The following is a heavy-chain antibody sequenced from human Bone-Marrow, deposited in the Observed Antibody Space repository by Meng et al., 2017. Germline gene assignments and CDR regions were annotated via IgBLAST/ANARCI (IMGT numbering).Heavy chain of an antibody. CDR2: INPNSGGT. D-gene: IGHD6-19*01. V-gene: IGHV1-2*06. CDR3: ARGYSSGWYRAP. Sequence: ASVTVSCKASGYTFTGYYMHWVRQAPGQGLEWMGRINPNSGGTNYAQKFQGRVTMTRDTSISTAYMELSRLRSDDTAVYYCARGYSSGWYRAPWGQGTLVTVSS. CDR1: GYTFTGYY. J-gene: IGHJ5*02.